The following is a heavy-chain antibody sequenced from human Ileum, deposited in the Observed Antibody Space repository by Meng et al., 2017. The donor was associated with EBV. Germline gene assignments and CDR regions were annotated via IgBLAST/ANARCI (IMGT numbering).Heavy chain of an antibody. CDR3: ARPLVLKFLEGGFDP. CDR2: VYGSGHT. J-gene: IGHJ5*02. CDR1: GASSSGSDYY. V-gene: IGHV4-39*01. Sequence: QVQLQGSGPGLVKPSETLSLTCSGSGASSSGSDYYWGWIRQPPGKGLEWIGSVYGSGHTYYNPSLKGRVTISVDTSKNQFSLKLNSVTAADTAVYYCARPLVLKFLEGGFDPWGQGTLVTVSS. D-gene: IGHD3-3*01.